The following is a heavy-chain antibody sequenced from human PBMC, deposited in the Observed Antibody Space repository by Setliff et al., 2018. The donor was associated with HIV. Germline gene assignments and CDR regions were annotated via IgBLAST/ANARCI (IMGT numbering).Heavy chain of an antibody. CDR3: AREQGMATISN. Sequence: SETLSLTCAVSVYSISSGYYWGWIRQPPGKGLEWIGNIFHSGSTYYNPSLKSRVTISVDTSKNQFSLKLSSVTAADTAVYYCAREQGMATISNWGQGTLVTVSS. J-gene: IGHJ4*02. CDR2: IFHSGST. V-gene: IGHV4-38-2*02. CDR1: VYSISSGYY. D-gene: IGHD5-12*01.